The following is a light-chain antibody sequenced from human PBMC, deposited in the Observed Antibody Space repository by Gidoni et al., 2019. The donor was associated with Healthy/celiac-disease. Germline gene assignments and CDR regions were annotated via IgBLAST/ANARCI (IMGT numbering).Light chain of an antibody. V-gene: IGKV3-20*01. CDR2: GAS. Sequence: EIAWTQSPGTLSLSPGERATLSCRASQSVSSSYLAWYQQKPGQAPRLLIYGASSRSTGIPDSFSGSGSGTDFTLTIRRLEPEDFAVYYFQQYGSSPIPFGQGTRLEIK. J-gene: IGKJ5*01. CDR1: QSVSSSY. CDR3: QQYGSSPIP.